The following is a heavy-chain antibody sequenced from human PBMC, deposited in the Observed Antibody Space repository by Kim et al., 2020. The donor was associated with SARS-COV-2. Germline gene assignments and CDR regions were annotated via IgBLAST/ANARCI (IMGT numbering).Heavy chain of an antibody. Sequence: SVKGRFTISRDNAKNSVFLQMNSLRAEDTAVYYCARRCSRHSCYSLDTFDMWGQGTMVTVSS. V-gene: IGHV3-11*01. J-gene: IGHJ3*02. CDR3: ARRCSRHSCYSLDTFDM. D-gene: IGHD2-2*02.